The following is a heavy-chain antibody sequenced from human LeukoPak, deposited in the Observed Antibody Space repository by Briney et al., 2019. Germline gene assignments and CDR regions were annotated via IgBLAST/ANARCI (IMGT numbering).Heavy chain of an antibody. J-gene: IGHJ4*02. V-gene: IGHV3-23*01. Sequence: GGSLRLSCAVSGFAFNTYAISWVRQAPGKRLKWCSAISVSGDSTYYADSVKGPFHISRENSKTTLYLQVNSLRAEDTAVFFCAKVFRPYGDSFSFDNWGQGTLVTVSS. CDR1: GFAFNTYA. CDR3: AKVFRPYGDSFSFDN. D-gene: IGHD4-17*01. CDR2: ISVSGDST.